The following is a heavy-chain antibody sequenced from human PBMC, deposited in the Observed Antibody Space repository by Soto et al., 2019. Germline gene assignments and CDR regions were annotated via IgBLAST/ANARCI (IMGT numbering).Heavy chain of an antibody. J-gene: IGHJ4*02. V-gene: IGHV3-23*01. Sequence: EVQLLESGGGLVQPGGSLRLSCAASGFTFSNYAMSWVRQAPEKGLEWVSAISGSDSSTYYPDSVKGRFTISRDNSKNTLYLQMNSLRVEDTAVYYCAKPNLFCSSTSCYDYWGQGTLVTVSS. CDR1: GFTFSNYA. D-gene: IGHD2-2*01. CDR2: ISGSDSST. CDR3: AKPNLFCSSTSCYDY.